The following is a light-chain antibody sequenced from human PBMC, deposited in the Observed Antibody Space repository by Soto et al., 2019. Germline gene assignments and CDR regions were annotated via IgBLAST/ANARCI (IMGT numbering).Light chain of an antibody. CDR1: QSVNSN. Sequence: EIGMTQSPSTLSVSPGERATVACRVSQSVNSNLAWYQQKPGQAPRLLLYGASTRATGIPARFSGSGSGTEFTLTISSLQSEDFAVYYCQQYNNWPPYTFGQGTKLEIK. V-gene: IGKV3-15*01. CDR2: GAS. CDR3: QQYNNWPPYT. J-gene: IGKJ2*01.